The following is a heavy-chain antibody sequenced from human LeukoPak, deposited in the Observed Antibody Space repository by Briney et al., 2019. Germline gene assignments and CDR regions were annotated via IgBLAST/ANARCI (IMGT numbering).Heavy chain of an antibody. D-gene: IGHD2-2*01. CDR3: AREKYCSSTSCSGGPFSDNWFDP. Sequence: GSSVKVSCKASGGTFSSYAISWVRQAPGQGLEWMGGIIPIFGAANYAQKFQGRVTITTDESTSTAYMELSSLRSEDTAVYYCAREKYCSSTSCSGGPFSDNWFDPWGQGTLVTVSS. V-gene: IGHV1-69*05. J-gene: IGHJ5*02. CDR2: IIPIFGAA. CDR1: GGTFSSYA.